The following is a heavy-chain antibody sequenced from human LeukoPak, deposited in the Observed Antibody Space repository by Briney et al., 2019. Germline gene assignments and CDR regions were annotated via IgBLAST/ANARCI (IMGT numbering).Heavy chain of an antibody. Sequence: SETLSLTCTVSGGSISSSSYYWGWIRQPPGKGLEWIGSIYYSGSTYYNPSLKSRVTISVDTSKNQFSLKLSSVTAADTAVYYCARDQGAFDIWGQGTMVTVSS. CDR1: GGSISSSSYY. V-gene: IGHV4-39*07. J-gene: IGHJ3*02. CDR3: ARDQGAFDI. CDR2: IYYSGST.